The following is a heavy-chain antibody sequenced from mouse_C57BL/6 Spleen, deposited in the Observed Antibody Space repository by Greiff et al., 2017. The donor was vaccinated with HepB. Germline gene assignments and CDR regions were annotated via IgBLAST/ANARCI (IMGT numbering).Heavy chain of an antibody. CDR2: INPSTGGT. D-gene: IGHD2-5*01. V-gene: IGHV1-42*01. Sequence: EVKLVESGPELVKPGASVKISCKASGYSFTGYYMNWVKQSPEKSLEWIGEINPSTGGTTYNQKFKAKATLTVDKSSSTAYMQLKSLTSEDSAVYYCASAYYSNWGQGTTLTVSS. CDR1: GYSFTGYY. CDR3: ASAYYSN. J-gene: IGHJ2*01.